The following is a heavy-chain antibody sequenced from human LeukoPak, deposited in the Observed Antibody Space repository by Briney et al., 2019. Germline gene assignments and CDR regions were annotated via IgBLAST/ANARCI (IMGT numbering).Heavy chain of an antibody. V-gene: IGHV3-48*01. D-gene: IGHD5-12*01. CDR1: GFTFSDYS. J-gene: IGHJ4*02. CDR3: ARDGGYSGYVLNY. Sequence: GGSLRLSCAASGFTFSDYSMYWVRQAPGRGLEWLSYISSGSVTIYYADSVKGRFTISRDNAKNSLFLQMNSLRAEDTAVYYCARDGGYSGYVLNYWGQGTLVTVSS. CDR2: ISSGSVTI.